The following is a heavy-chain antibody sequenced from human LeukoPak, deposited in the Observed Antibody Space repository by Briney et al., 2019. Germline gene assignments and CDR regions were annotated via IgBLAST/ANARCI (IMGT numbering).Heavy chain of an antibody. CDR3: ARSSEGRYYYDSSGFSYYYYYMDV. CDR2: IYYSGST. Sequence: SETLSLTCTVSSGSITNYYWNWIRQPPGKGLEWIGYIYYSGSTNYNPSLKSRVTISVDTSKNQFSLKLSSVTAADTAVYYCARSSEGRYYYDSSGFSYYYYYMDVWGKGTTVTISS. CDR1: SGSITNYY. J-gene: IGHJ6*03. V-gene: IGHV4-59*01. D-gene: IGHD3-22*01.